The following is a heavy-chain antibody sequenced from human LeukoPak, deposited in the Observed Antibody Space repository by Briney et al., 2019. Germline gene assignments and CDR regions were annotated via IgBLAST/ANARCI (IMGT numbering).Heavy chain of an antibody. D-gene: IGHD6-13*01. J-gene: IGHJ4*02. CDR2: IRSSSSYI. V-gene: IGHV3-21*03. Sequence: GGSLRLSCAASGFTLSSYRMSWVRHAPGKGVEWVSSIRSSSSYIYYALSVKGRFTIPRDNPKHSLSLQMNSLRAEHTAVYYCASVGGQQLFPFYYSGEGTLVSASA. CDR1: GFTLSSYR. CDR3: ASVGGQQLFPFYY.